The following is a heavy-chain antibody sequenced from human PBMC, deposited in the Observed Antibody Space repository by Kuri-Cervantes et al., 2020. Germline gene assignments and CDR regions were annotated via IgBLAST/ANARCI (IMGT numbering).Heavy chain of an antibody. Sequence: ASVKVSCKASGYTFTSYAMHWVRQAPGQRLEWMGWINAGNGNTKYSQKFQGRVTITRDTSASTAYMELSSLRSEDTAVYYCARDPDTAMVNPILDYWGQGTLVTVSS. CDR1: GYTFTSYA. CDR3: ARDPDTAMVNPILDY. D-gene: IGHD5-18*01. CDR2: INAGNGNT. V-gene: IGHV1-3*01. J-gene: IGHJ4*02.